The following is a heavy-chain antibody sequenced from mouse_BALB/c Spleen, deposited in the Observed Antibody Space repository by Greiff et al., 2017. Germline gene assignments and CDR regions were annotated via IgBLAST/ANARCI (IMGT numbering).Heavy chain of an antibody. V-gene: IGHV3-6*02. CDR3: ARTGYYVSSLDAMDY. D-gene: IGHD1-1*01. J-gene: IGHJ4*01. CDR2: ISYDGSN. Sequence: DVKLQESGPGLVKPSQSLSLSCSVTGYSITSGYYWNWIRQFPGNKLEWMGYISYDGSNNYNPSLKNRFSITRDTSKNQFFLKLNSVTTEDTATYYCARTGYYVSSLDAMDYWGQGTSVTVSS. CDR1: GYSITSGYY.